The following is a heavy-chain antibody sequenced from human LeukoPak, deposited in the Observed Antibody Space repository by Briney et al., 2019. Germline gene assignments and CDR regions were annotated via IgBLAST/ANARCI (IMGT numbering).Heavy chain of an antibody. D-gene: IGHD6-19*01. Sequence: GGSLRLSCAASGFTFSIYAMNWVRQAPGKGLEWVSGISGGGTTTYYADSVKGRFTISRDNSENTLYLQMNSLRVEDTAVYYCARDWGSSGWYNWFDPWGQGTLVTVSS. J-gene: IGHJ5*02. V-gene: IGHV3-23*01. CDR2: ISGGGTTT. CDR1: GFTFSIYA. CDR3: ARDWGSSGWYNWFDP.